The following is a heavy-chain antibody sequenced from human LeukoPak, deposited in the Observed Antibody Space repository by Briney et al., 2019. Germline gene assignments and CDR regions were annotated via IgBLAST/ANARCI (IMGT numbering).Heavy chain of an antibody. D-gene: IGHD6-19*01. CDR2: IYYSGST. V-gene: IGHV4-39*07. Sequence: SETLSLTCTVSGGSISSSSYYWGWIRQPPGKGLEWIGSIYYSGSTYYNPSLKSRVTISVDTSKNQFSLKLSSVTAADTAVYYCARVPGGYSSGWYHSPGHKYYYYYMDVWGKGTTVTVSS. CDR3: ARVPGGYSSGWYHSPGHKYYYYYMDV. CDR1: GGSISSSSYY. J-gene: IGHJ6*03.